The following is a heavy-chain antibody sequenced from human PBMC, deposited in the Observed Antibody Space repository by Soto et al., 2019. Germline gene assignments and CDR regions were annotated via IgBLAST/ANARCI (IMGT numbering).Heavy chain of an antibody. V-gene: IGHV1-8*01. CDR1: GYTFTSYD. CDR2: MNPNSGNT. Sequence: GASVKVSCKASGYTFTSYDINWVRQATGQGLEWMGWMNPNSGNTGYAQKFQGRVTMTRNTSISTAYMELSSLRFEDTAVYYCASGGQGSSWYEDAFDIWGQGTMVTVSS. J-gene: IGHJ3*02. D-gene: IGHD6-13*01. CDR3: ASGGQGSSWYEDAFDI.